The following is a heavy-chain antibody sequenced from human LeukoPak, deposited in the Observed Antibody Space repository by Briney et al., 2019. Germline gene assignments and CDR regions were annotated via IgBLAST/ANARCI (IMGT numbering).Heavy chain of an antibody. CDR2: IYHSGST. Sequence: SETLSLTCTVPGYSISSGYYWGWIRQPPGKGLEWIGSIYHSGSTYYNPSLKNRVTISVDTSKNQFSLKLSTVTDADTAVYYCARVCIESWCDPWGQRTLVTVSS. CDR3: ARVCIESWCDP. CDR1: GYSISSGYY. J-gene: IGHJ5*02. D-gene: IGHD2-15*01. V-gene: IGHV4-38-2*02.